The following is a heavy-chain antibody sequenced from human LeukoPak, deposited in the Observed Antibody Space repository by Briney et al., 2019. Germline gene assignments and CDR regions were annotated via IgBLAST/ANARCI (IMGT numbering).Heavy chain of an antibody. CDR3: ARGYGAFDY. CDR1: GSIFTSYW. J-gene: IGHJ4*02. CDR2: IYPGDSDT. V-gene: IGHV5-51*01. D-gene: IGHD4-17*01. Sequence: PGGSLQISCQGSGSIFTSYWIGWVRQMPGKGLEWMGIIYPGDSDTRYSPSFQGQVTISADQSISTAYLQWSSLKASGTAMYYCARGYGAFDYWGQGTLVTVSS.